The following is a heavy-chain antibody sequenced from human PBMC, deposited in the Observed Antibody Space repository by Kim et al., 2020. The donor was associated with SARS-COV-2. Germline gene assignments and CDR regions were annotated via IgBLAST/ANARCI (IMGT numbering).Heavy chain of an antibody. CDR3: TRVPPYSNSWWDAFDI. CDR2: IRSKANSYAT. J-gene: IGHJ3*02. Sequence: GGSLRLSCAASGFIFSDSAMYWVRQASGKGLQWVGRIRSKANSYATAYDVSVKGRFIISRDDSKNTAYLQMNSLKTEDTAIYYCTRVPPYSNSWWDAFDIWGQRTMVTVSS. V-gene: IGHV3-73*01. CDR1: GFIFSDSA. D-gene: IGHD6-13*01.